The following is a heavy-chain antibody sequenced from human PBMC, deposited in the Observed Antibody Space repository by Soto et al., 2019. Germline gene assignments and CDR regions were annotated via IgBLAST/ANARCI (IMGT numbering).Heavy chain of an antibody. CDR3: ATGTVGAMDY. CDR1: GFTFSDHY. D-gene: IGHD1-26*01. V-gene: IGHV3-72*01. J-gene: IGHJ4*02. Sequence: EVQLVESGGDLVQPVGSLRLSCAASGFTFSDHYMEWVRQAPGKGLEWVGRTRNKVDSYTTEYAASVRGRFTISRDDSKTSMYLQMNSLKTEDTALYYCATGTVGAMDYWGQGTLVTVSS. CDR2: TRNKVDSYTT.